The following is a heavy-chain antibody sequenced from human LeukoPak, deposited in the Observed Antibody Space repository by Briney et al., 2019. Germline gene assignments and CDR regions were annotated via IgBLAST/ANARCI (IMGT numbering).Heavy chain of an antibody. CDR2: ISSSSSYI. Sequence: GGSLRLSCAASGFTFSSYSMNWVRQAPGKGLEWVSSISSSSSYIYYADSVKGRFTISRDNAKNSLYLQMNSLRAEDTAVYYCARDATNIVVVVADGFDYWGQGTLVTVSS. CDR3: ARDATNIVVVVADGFDY. CDR1: GFTFSSYS. V-gene: IGHV3-21*01. D-gene: IGHD2-15*01. J-gene: IGHJ4*02.